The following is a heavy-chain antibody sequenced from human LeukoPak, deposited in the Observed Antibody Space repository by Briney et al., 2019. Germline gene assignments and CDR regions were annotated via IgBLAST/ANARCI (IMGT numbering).Heavy chain of an antibody. CDR3: AREYCSSTSCLYDY. CDR1: GFTFSSYS. J-gene: IGHJ4*02. Sequence: GGSLRLSCAASGFTFSSYSMNWVRQAPGKGLEWVSYISSSRSAIYYADSVKGRFTISRDNAKNSLYLQMNSLGAEDTAVYYCAREYCSSTSCLYDYWGQGTLVTVSS. CDR2: ISSSRSAI. V-gene: IGHV3-48*01. D-gene: IGHD2-2*01.